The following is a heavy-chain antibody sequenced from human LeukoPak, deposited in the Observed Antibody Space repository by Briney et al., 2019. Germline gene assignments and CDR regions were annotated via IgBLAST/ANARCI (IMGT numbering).Heavy chain of an antibody. J-gene: IGHJ5*02. CDR3: ARAPNYAILTAPILPRGFDP. D-gene: IGHD3-9*01. Sequence: SVKVSCKASGGTFSSYAISWVRQAPGQGLEWMGGIIPIFGTANYAQKFQGRVTITADESTSTAYMELSSLRSEDTAVYYCARAPNYAILTAPILPRGFDPWGQGTLVTVSS. CDR1: GGTFSSYA. V-gene: IGHV1-69*13. CDR2: IIPIFGTA.